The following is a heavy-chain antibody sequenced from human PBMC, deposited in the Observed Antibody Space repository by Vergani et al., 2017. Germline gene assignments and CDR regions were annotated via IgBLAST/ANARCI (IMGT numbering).Heavy chain of an antibody. CDR2: ISSSSSYI. J-gene: IGHJ4*02. CDR3: ARDAHYYDSSGYTSGFDY. V-gene: IGHV3-21*04. CDR1: GFTFSSYS. Sequence: EVQLVESGGGLVKPGGSLRLSCAASGFTFSSYSMNWVRQAPGKGLEWVSSISSSSSYIYYADSVKGRFTISRDNAKNSLYLQMNSLRAEDTAVYYCARDAHYYDSSGYTSGFDYWGQGTLVTVSS. D-gene: IGHD3-22*01.